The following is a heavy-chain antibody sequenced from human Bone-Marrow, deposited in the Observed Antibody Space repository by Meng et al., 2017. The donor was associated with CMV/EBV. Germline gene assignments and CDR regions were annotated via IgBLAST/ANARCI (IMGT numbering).Heavy chain of an antibody. CDR1: GFTFSSYA. Sequence: GGSLRLSCAASGFTFSSYAMSWVRQAPGKGLEWVSYIDESGGQRTYADSVKGRFTISRDNAKNSLYLQMNSLRAEDTAVYYCARSGGYSSSWYFDYWGQGTLVTISS. D-gene: IGHD6-13*01. CDR3: ARSGGYSSSWYFDY. CDR2: IDESGGQR. J-gene: IGHJ4*02. V-gene: IGHV3-23*01.